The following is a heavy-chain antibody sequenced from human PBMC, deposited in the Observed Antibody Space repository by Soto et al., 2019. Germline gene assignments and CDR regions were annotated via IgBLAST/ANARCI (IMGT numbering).Heavy chain of an antibody. D-gene: IGHD4-17*01. CDR1: GFTFGYYA. CDR3: AKVASTSVTTFGWYFDY. J-gene: IGHJ4*02. CDR2: ISGSGSST. V-gene: IGHV3-23*01. Sequence: GGSLRLSCAASGFTFGYYAMSWVRQAPGKGLEWVSAISGSGSSTYYADSVKGRFTISRDNSKNTLYLQMNSLRAEDTAVNYCAKVASTSVTTFGWYFDYWGQGTLVTVSS.